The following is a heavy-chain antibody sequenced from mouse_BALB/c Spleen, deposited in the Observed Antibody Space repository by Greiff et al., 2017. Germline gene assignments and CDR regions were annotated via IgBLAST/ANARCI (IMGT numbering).Heavy chain of an antibody. D-gene: IGHD2-1*01. CDR3: AIYYGNYGWFAY. CDR1: GFNIKDTY. V-gene: IGHV14-3*02. CDR2: IDPANGNT. Sequence: EVKVVESGAELVKPGASVKLSCTASGFNIKDTYMHWVKQRPEQGLEWIGRIDPANGNTKYDPKFQGKATITADTSSNTAYLQLSSLTSEDTAVYYCAIYYGNYGWFAYWGQGTLVTVSA. J-gene: IGHJ3*01.